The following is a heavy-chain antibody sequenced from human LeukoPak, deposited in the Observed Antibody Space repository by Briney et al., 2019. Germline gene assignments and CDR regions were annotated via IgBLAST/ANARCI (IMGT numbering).Heavy chain of an antibody. J-gene: IGHJ6*03. CDR1: GYSISSGYY. CDR2: IYHSGST. Sequence: SETLSLTCAVSGYSISSGYYWGWIRQPPGKGLEWIGGIYHSGSTYYNPSLKSRVTISVDTSKNQFSLKLSSVTAADTAVYYCARGRESGSYYHYYYYMDVWGKGTTVTVSS. V-gene: IGHV4-38-2*01. D-gene: IGHD1-26*01. CDR3: ARGRESGSYYHYYYYMDV.